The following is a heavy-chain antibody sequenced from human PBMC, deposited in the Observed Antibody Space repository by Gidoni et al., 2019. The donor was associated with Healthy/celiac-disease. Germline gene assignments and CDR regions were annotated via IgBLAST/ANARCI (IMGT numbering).Heavy chain of an antibody. D-gene: IGHD5-12*01. V-gene: IGHV1-69*02. CDR1: GGTFSSYT. CDR2: ITPILGIA. J-gene: IGHJ3*02. Sequence: QVQLVQSGAEVKKPGSSVKVACKASGGTFSSYTISWVRQAPGQGLEWMGRITPILGIANYAQKFQGRVTITADKSTSTAYMELSSLRSEDTAVYYCASRGYLDAFDIWGQGTMVTGSS. CDR3: ASRGYLDAFDI.